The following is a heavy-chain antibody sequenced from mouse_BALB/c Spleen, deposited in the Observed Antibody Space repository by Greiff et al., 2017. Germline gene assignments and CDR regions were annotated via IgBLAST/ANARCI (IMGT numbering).Heavy chain of an antibody. D-gene: IGHD1-1*02. V-gene: IGHV1-19*01. CDR3: ARTWYDPDGIFAY. Sequence: EVHLVESGPELVKPGASVKMSCKASGYTFTDYYMDWVKQSHGESFEWIGRVNPYNGGTSYNQKFKGKATLTVDKSSSTAYMELNSLTSEDSAVYYCARTWYDPDGIFAYWGQGTLVTVSA. CDR1: GYTFTDYY. CDR2: VNPYNGGT. J-gene: IGHJ3*01.